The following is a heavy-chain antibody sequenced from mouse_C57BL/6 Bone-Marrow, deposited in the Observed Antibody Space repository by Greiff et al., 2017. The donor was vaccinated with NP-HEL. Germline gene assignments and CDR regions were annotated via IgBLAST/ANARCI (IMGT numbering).Heavy chain of an antibody. CDR3: VSLNYYGSSLYWYFDV. D-gene: IGHD1-1*01. CDR2: IDPSDSYT. J-gene: IGHJ1*03. V-gene: IGHV1-59*01. Sequence: QVQLQQPGAELVRPGTSVKLSCKASGYTFTSYWMHWVKQRPGQGLEWIGVIDPSDSYTNYNQKFKGKATLTVDTSSSTAYMQLSSLTSEDSAVYYCVSLNYYGSSLYWYFDVWGTGTTVTVSS. CDR1: GYTFTSYW.